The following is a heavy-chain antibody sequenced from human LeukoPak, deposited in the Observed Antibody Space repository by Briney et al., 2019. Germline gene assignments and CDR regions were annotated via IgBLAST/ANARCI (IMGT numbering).Heavy chain of an antibody. J-gene: IGHJ4*02. D-gene: IGHD6-13*01. CDR1: GGTFSSYA. CDR3: ATGYSSSWYIDY. CDR2: IIPIFGTA. Sequence: SVKVSCKASGGTFSSYAISWVRQAPEQGLEWMGGIIPIFGTANYAQKFQGRVTITADKSTSTAYMELSSLRSEDTAVYYCATGYSSSWYIDYWGQGTLVTVSS. V-gene: IGHV1-69*06.